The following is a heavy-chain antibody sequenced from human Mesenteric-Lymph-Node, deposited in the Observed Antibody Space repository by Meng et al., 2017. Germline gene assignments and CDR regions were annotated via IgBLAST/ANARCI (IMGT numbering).Heavy chain of an antibody. Sequence: GESLKISCLTSGFTFSSSPMHWVRHPPGRGLEWVAAISPDGRKTFYADSVKDRFIISRDNSKNTLYLQLNRLRTDDAATYYCAKEKGSSGRAGWFGPWGQGALVTVSS. CDR3: AKEKGSSGRAGWFGP. V-gene: IGHV3-30*01. J-gene: IGHJ5*02. CDR2: ISPDGRKT. CDR1: GFTFSSSP. D-gene: IGHD6-19*01.